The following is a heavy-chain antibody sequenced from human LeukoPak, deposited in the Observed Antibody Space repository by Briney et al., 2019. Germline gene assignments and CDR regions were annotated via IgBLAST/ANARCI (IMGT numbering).Heavy chain of an antibody. V-gene: IGHV1-2*02. CDR1: GYTFTSYG. Sequence: ASVKVSCKASGYTFTSYGISWVRQAPGQGLEWMGWINPKSGGTNYAQKFQGRVTMTRDTSISTAYMELSRLRSDDTAVYYYARRYDFWSGYYDYWGQGTLVTVSS. CDR2: INPKSGGT. J-gene: IGHJ4*02. CDR3: ARRYDFWSGYYDY. D-gene: IGHD3-3*01.